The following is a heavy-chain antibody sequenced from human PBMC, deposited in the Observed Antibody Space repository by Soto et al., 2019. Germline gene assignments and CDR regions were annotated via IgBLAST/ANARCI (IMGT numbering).Heavy chain of an antibody. CDR2: IVVGSGNT. CDR3: AADLLAVAGQDRNY. CDR1: GFTFTSSA. J-gene: IGHJ4*02. D-gene: IGHD6-19*01. V-gene: IGHV1-58*01. Sequence: GASVKVSCKASGFTFTSSAVQWVRQARGQRLEWIGWIVVGSGNTNYAQRFQERVTITRDMSTSTAYMELSSLRSEDTAVYYCAADLLAVAGQDRNYWGQGTLVTVS.